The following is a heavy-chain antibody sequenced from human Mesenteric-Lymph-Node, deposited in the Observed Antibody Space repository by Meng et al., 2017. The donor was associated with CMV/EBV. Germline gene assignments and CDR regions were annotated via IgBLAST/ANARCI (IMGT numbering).Heavy chain of an antibody. D-gene: IGHD1-26*01. Sequence: LSCAASGFTFSSYDMQWVRQAPGKGLEWVATISYDGSTKYYADSVKGRFTISRDNSKNTLYLQMNSLRAEDTAVYYCAKDKEGATGYWGQGTLVTVSS. J-gene: IGHJ4*02. V-gene: IGHV3-30*18. CDR2: ISYDGSTK. CDR1: GFTFSSYD. CDR3: AKDKEGATGY.